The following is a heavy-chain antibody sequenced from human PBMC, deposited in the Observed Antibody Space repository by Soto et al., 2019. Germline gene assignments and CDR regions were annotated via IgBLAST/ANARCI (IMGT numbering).Heavy chain of an antibody. Sequence: SETLSLTCAVYGGSFSGYYWSWIRQPPGKGLGWIGEINHSGSTNYNPSLKSRVTISVDTSKNQFSLKLSSVTAADTAVYYCASMYYYDTSGYGPLWGQGTLVTVSS. CDR3: ASMYYYDTSGYGPL. CDR1: GGSFSGYY. D-gene: IGHD3-22*01. CDR2: INHSGST. V-gene: IGHV4-34*01. J-gene: IGHJ4*02.